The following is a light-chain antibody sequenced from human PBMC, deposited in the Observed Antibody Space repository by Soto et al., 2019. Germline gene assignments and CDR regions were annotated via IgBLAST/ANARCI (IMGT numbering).Light chain of an antibody. CDR3: ISYTSSSIDYV. V-gene: IGLV2-14*01. J-gene: IGLJ1*01. CDR2: EVS. Sequence: QSARTQPASLSGSPGQSITISCTGTSSDVGGYNYVSWYQQHPGKAPKLMIYEVSNRPSGVSTRFSGSKSGNTASLTISGLQAEDEAAYYCISYTSSSIDYVFGTGTKVTVL. CDR1: SSDVGGYNY.